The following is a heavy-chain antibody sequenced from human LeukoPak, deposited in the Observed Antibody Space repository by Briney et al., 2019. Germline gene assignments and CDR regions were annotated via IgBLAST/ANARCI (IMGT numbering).Heavy chain of an antibody. CDR1: GFTFSSYA. Sequence: PGGSLRLSCAASGFTFSSYAMHWVRQAPGKGLEWVGRIKSKTDGGTTDYAAPVKGRFTISRDDSKNTLYLQMNSLKTEDTAVYYCTTDPYRLAGLQLMWGQGTLVTVSS. CDR3: TTDPYRLAGLQLM. J-gene: IGHJ4*02. V-gene: IGHV3-15*01. D-gene: IGHD6-19*01. CDR2: IKSKTDGGTT.